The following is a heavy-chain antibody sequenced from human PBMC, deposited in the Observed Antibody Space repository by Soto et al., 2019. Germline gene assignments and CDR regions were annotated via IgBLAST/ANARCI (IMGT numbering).Heavy chain of an antibody. Sequence: QVTLKESGPVLVKPTEPLTLTCTVSGFSLSNSRMGVSWIRQPPGKALEWLAHIFSNDEKSYSTSLKSRLTISKDTSKSQVVLTMTNMDPVDTATYYCARILAAGGSEASDAFDIWGQGTMVTVSS. D-gene: IGHD3-16*01. V-gene: IGHV2-26*01. J-gene: IGHJ3*02. CDR1: GFSLSNSRMG. CDR3: ARILAAGGSEASDAFDI. CDR2: IFSNDEK.